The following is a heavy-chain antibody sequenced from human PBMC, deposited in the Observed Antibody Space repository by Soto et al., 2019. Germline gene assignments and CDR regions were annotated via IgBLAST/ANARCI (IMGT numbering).Heavy chain of an antibody. J-gene: IGHJ4*02. D-gene: IGHD3-10*01. V-gene: IGHV3-23*01. Sequence: EVQMLESGGGLVQPGGSLTLSCAASGFTFSARSMTWVRQAPEKGLEWVSTISTGGDTFYADSVKGRFTISRDNSKSTVYLQMKSLTADDTAVYFCARGSRLPDYRGQGTLVTVSS. CDR3: ARGSRLPDY. CDR1: GFTFSARS. CDR2: ISTGGDT.